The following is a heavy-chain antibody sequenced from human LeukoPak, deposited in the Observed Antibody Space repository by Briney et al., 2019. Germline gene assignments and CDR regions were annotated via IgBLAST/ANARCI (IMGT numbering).Heavy chain of an antibody. V-gene: IGHV3-48*01. D-gene: IGHD3-3*01. J-gene: IGHJ4*02. CDR1: GFTFSSYS. CDR2: ISSSSSTI. Sequence: GGSLRLSCAASGFTFSSYSMNWVRQAPGKGLEWVSYISSSSSTIYYADSVKGRFTISRDNAKDSLYLQMNSLRAEDTAVYYCARDVLRFLEWPPYFDYWGQGTLVTVSS. CDR3: ARDVLRFLEWPPYFDY.